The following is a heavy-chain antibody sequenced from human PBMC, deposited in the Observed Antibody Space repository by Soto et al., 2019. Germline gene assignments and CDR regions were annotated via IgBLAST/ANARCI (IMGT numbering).Heavy chain of an antibody. D-gene: IGHD3-10*01. CDR1: GFSLSTSGVG. V-gene: IGHV2-5*02. CDR3: AHRLRANYYSPFDY. J-gene: IGHJ4*02. Sequence: QITLKESGPTLVKPTQTLTLTCTFSGFSLSTSGVGVGWIRQPPGKALEWLALIYWDDDKRYSPSLKSRLTITKDTSKNQVVLTMTNMDPVDTATYYCAHRLRANYYSPFDYWGQGTLVTVSS. CDR2: IYWDDDK.